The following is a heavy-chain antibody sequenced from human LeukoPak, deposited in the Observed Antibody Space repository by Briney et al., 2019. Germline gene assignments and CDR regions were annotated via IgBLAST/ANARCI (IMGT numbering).Heavy chain of an antibody. V-gene: IGHV1-69*06. D-gene: IGHD3-3*01. CDR1: GGTFSSYA. CDR3: ARETESGVNYDFWSGPTASYYFYMVV. CDR2: IIPIFGTA. J-gene: IGHJ6*03. Sequence: ASVKVSCKASGGTFSSYAISWVRQAPGQGLEWMGGIIPIFGTAHYAHRFQGRVTITADKSTRTDYMELSSLRSEETAVYYCARETESGVNYDFWSGPTASYYFYMVVWGKGTTVTVS.